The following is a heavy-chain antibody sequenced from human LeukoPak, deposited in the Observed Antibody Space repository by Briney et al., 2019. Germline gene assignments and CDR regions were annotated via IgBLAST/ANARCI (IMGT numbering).Heavy chain of an antibody. D-gene: IGHD3-22*01. CDR2: IYYSGST. CDR1: GGSISSYY. V-gene: IGHV4-59*01. J-gene: IGHJ4*02. Sequence: PSETLSLTCTVSGGSISSYYWSWIRQPPGKGLEWIGYIYYSGSTNYNPSPKSRVTISVDTSKNQFSLKLSSVTAADTAVYYCARRARSSGYYYFDYWGQGTLVTVSS. CDR3: ARRARSSGYYYFDY.